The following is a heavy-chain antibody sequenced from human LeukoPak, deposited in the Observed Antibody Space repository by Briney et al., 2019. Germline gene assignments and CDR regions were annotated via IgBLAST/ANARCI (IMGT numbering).Heavy chain of an antibody. CDR3: ARAVYSSSWYVRSNYYYYMDV. D-gene: IGHD6-13*01. Sequence: SETLSLTCTVSGGSISSSSYYWGWIRQPPGKGLEWIGSIYYSGSTNYNPSLKSRVTISVDTSKNQFSLKLSSVTAADTAVYYCARAVYSSSWYVRSNYYYYMDVWGKGTTVTISS. J-gene: IGHJ6*03. CDR1: GGSISSSSYY. V-gene: IGHV4-39*07. CDR2: IYYSGST.